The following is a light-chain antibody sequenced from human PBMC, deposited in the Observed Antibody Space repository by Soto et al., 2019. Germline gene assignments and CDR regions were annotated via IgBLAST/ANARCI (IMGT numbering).Light chain of an antibody. V-gene: IGKV3-20*01. Sequence: EIVLTQSPGTLSLSPGERANLSCRASQSVSSSFLAWYRQNPGQAPRLLIYSASSRATGIPGRFSGSGSGTDFTLTINRLEPEDFAVYYCQQYGTSPFTFGGGTKVEIK. CDR3: QQYGTSPFT. CDR1: QSVSSSF. J-gene: IGKJ4*01. CDR2: SAS.